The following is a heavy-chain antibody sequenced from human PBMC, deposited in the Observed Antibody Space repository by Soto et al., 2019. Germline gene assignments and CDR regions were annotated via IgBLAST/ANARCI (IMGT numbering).Heavy chain of an antibody. CDR1: GFTFRSYG. J-gene: IGHJ4*02. Sequence: QVQLVESGGGVVQPGRSLRLSCAASGFTFRSYGMHWVHQAPGKGLEWVAVISYDGSNKFYADSVKGRFTISRDNSKNTLYLQVNSLRAEDTAMYYCAKDYGRGWTMGDFWGQGTLVTVSS. CDR3: AKDYGRGWTMGDF. CDR2: ISYDGSNK. V-gene: IGHV3-30*18. D-gene: IGHD6-19*01.